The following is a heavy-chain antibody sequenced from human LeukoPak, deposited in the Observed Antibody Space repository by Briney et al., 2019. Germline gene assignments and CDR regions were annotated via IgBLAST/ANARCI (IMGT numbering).Heavy chain of an antibody. V-gene: IGHV6-1*01. CDR1: GDSVSSDSAS. J-gene: IGHJ4*02. D-gene: IGHD1-1*01. CDR3: ARQLDRFDY. CDR2: TYYRSKWYN. Sequence: SQTLSLTCAISGDSVSSDSASWNWIRQSPSRGLEWLGRTYYRSKWYNDYAISVKSRVTINPDTSKNQFSLQLNSVTPEDAAVYFCARQLDRFDYWGQGTLVTVSS.